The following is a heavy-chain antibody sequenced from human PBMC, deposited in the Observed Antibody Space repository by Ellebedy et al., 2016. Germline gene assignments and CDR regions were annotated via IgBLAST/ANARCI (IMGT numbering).Heavy chain of an antibody. CDR3: AKTSGWGYGGN. J-gene: IGHJ4*02. D-gene: IGHD3-10*01. CDR1: GYTFTTFS. Sequence: ASVKVSCXASGYTFTTFSITWVRQVPGQGLEWMGFVNTFSGNTKFAQKFQGRVSMTTDSSTHTAYMDPRSLRSDDTAMYYCAKTSGWGYGGNWGQGTLVTVSS. V-gene: IGHV1-18*04. CDR2: VNTFSGNT.